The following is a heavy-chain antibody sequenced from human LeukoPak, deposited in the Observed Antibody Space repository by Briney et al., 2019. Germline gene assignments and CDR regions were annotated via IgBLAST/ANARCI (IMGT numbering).Heavy chain of an antibody. Sequence: SVKVSCKTSGYTFTSYDINWVRQATGQGLEWMGGIIPIFGTANYAQKFQGRVTITADESTSTAYMELSSLRSEDTAVYYCASEQRGYSGYDLNWFDPWGQGTLVTVSS. V-gene: IGHV1-69*13. CDR3: ASEQRGYSGYDLNWFDP. J-gene: IGHJ5*02. D-gene: IGHD5-12*01. CDR2: IIPIFGTA. CDR1: GYTFTSYD.